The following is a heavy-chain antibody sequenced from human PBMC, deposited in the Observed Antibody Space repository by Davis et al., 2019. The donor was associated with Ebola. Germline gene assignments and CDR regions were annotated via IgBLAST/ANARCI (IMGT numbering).Heavy chain of an antibody. J-gene: IGHJ4*02. V-gene: IGHV3-48*01. CDR3: ASGGYNLGNY. CDR1: GFTFSSYS. Sequence: GGSLRLSCAASGFTFSSYSMNWVRQAPGKGLEWVSYISSSSSTIYYADSVKGRFTISRDNAKNTLYLQMNSLRAEDTAVYYCASGGYNLGNYWGQGTLVTVSS. D-gene: IGHD5-24*01. CDR2: ISSSSSTI.